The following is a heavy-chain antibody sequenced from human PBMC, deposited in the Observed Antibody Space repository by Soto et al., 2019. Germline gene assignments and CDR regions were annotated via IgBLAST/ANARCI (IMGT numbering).Heavy chain of an antibody. V-gene: IGHV4-34*01. CDR3: AREYDILTGYYDY. CDR2: INHSGST. J-gene: IGHJ4*02. D-gene: IGHD3-9*01. CDR1: GGSFSGYY. Sequence: PSETLSLTCAVYGGSFSGYYLSWIRQPPGKGLEWIREINHSGSTNYNPSLKSRVTISVDTSKNQFSLKLSSVTAADTAVYYCAREYDILTGYYDYWGQGTLVTVSS.